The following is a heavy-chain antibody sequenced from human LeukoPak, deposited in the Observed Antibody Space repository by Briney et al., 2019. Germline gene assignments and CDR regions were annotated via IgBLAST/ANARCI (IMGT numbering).Heavy chain of an antibody. D-gene: IGHD3-9*01. CDR1: GYTFTSYG. Sequence: ASVKVSCKAPGYTFTSYGISWVRQAPGQGLEWMGWISAYNGNTNYAQTLQGRVTMTTDTSTSTAYMELRSLRSDDTAVYYCARDGLDILTGYYYQGERNNWFDPWGQGTLVTVSS. CDR3: ARDGLDILTGYYYQGERNNWFDP. V-gene: IGHV1-18*01. J-gene: IGHJ5*02. CDR2: ISAYNGNT.